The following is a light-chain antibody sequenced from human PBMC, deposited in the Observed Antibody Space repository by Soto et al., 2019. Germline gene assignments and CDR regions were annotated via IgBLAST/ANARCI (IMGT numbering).Light chain of an antibody. CDR1: QSVTSIY. J-gene: IGKJ1*01. CDR2: DAS. Sequence: EIVLTQSPGTLSLSPGERATLSCRASQSVTSIYLAWYHQKPGQAPRLLIYDASNRATVIPDRFRGSGSETDFPLTIGRLAPEDFAVYYCQQYGSSPRTFVPATKVEIK. CDR3: QQYGSSPRT. V-gene: IGKV3-20*01.